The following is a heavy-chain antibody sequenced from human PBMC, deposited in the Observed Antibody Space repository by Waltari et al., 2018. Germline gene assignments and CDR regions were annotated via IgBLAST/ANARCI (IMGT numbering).Heavy chain of an antibody. CDR3: AKDSEANYFDY. CDR1: GFEFRRSG. V-gene: IGHV3-30*18. J-gene: IGHJ4*02. CDR2: ISFDASKE. Sequence: VQLVQSGGGVVQPGGSVTLCCVASGFEFRRSGSPWVRQAPGKGLEWVAIISFDASKENFAESVKGRFTISRDDSKNLVSLQMTGLTIEDTAVYYCAKDSEANYFDYWGQGTLVTVSS.